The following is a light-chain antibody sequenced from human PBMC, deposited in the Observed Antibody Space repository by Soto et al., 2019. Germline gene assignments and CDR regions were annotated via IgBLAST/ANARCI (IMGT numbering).Light chain of an antibody. J-gene: IGKJ5*01. Sequence: DIQMTQSPSSLSASVGDRVTITCRASQSISSYLNWYQQKPGKAPKLLIYKASTLKSGVPSRFSGSGSGTDFTLTISSLEPEDSAVYYCQQRHMWPITFGQGTRLEI. V-gene: IGKV1-39*01. CDR1: QSISSY. CDR2: KAS. CDR3: QQRHMWPIT.